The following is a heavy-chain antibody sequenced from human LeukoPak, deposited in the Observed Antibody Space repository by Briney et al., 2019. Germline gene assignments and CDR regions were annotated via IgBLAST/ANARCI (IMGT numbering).Heavy chain of an antibody. J-gene: IGHJ4*02. CDR1: GFTFSTYS. CDR3: ARVRSDSSGYYNFDY. CDR2: IYSGGST. V-gene: IGHV3-66*01. Sequence: PGGSLRLSCAASGFTFSTYSMNWVRQAPGKGLEWVSVIYSGGSTYYADSVKGRFTISRDNSKNTLYLQMNSLRAEDTAVYYCARVRSDSSGYYNFDYWGQGTLVTVSS. D-gene: IGHD3-22*01.